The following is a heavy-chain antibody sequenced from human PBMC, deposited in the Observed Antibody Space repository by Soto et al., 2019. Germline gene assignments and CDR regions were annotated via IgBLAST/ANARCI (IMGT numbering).Heavy chain of an antibody. CDR3: ARGLGDSSGYYLDY. CDR2: ISYDGSNK. V-gene: IGHV3-30-3*01. D-gene: IGHD3-22*01. Sequence: QVQLVESGGGVVQPGRSLRLSCAASGFTFSSYAMHWVRQAPGKGLEWVAVISYDGSNKYYADSVKGRFTISRDNSKNALYLQMNSLRGEDTAVYYCARGLGDSSGYYLDYWGQGTLVTVSS. CDR1: GFTFSSYA. J-gene: IGHJ4*02.